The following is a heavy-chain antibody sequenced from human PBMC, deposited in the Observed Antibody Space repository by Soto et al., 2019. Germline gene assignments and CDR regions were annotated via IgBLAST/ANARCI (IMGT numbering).Heavy chain of an antibody. V-gene: IGHV1-18*01. CDR1: GYTFTSYG. CDR2: ISAYNGNT. J-gene: IGHJ5*02. Sequence: ASVKVSCKASGYTFTSYGVSWVRQAPGQGLEWMGWISAYNGNTNYAQKLQGRVTMTTDTSTSTAYMELRSLRSDDTAVYYCARLVSETVLMVYAANWFDPWGQGTLVTVSS. CDR3: ARLVSETVLMVYAANWFDP. D-gene: IGHD2-8*01.